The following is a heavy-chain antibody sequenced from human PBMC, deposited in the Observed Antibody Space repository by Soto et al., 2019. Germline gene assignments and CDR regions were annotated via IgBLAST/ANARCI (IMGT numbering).Heavy chain of an antibody. CDR2: IYYSGST. J-gene: IGHJ3*02. D-gene: IGHD4-17*01. V-gene: IGHV4-59*08. Sequence: SETLSLTCTVSGGSISSYYWSWIRQPPGKGLEWIGYIYYSGSTNYNPSLKSRVTISVDTSKNQFSLKLSSVTAADTAVYYCAKHAFYGDFDALDIWGQGTMVTVSS. CDR1: GGSISSYY. CDR3: AKHAFYGDFDALDI.